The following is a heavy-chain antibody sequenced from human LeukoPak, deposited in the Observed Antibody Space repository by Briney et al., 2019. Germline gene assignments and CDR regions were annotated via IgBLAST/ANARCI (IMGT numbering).Heavy chain of an antibody. CDR2: IQTNEGT. J-gene: IGHJ5*02. CDR1: GGSISTYY. Sequence: SETLSLTCSVSGGSISTYYWSWIRQPAGKGLEWIGRIQTNEGTIYNPSLKSRISMSVDTSKNQFSLKMPSVTAADTAVYYCARDMAVAPYNWFDPWGQGTLVTVSS. CDR3: ARDMAVAPYNWFDP. D-gene: IGHD6-19*01. V-gene: IGHV4-4*07.